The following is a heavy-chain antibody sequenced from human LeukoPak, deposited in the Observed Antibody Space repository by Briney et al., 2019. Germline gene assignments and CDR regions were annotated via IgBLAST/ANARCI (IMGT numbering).Heavy chain of an antibody. J-gene: IGHJ6*02. V-gene: IGHV4-30-4*01. D-gene: IGHD3-10*01. Sequence: SETLSLTCTVSGGSISSGDYYWSWIRQPPGKCLEWIGYIYYSGSTYYNPSLKSRVTISVDTSKNQFSLKLSSVTAADTAVYYCARVSYGSGRDGMDVWGQGTTVTVSS. CDR3: ARVSYGSGRDGMDV. CDR2: IYYSGST. CDR1: GGSISSGDYY.